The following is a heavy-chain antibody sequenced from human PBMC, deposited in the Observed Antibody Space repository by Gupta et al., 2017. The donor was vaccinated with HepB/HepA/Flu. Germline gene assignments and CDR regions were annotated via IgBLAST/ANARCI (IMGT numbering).Heavy chain of an antibody. CDR1: GLTVSSNY. J-gene: IGHJ4*02. CDR2: IYSGGST. D-gene: IGHD3-3*01. Sequence: EVQLVASGGALVQPGGSLRLCCAASGLTVSSNYMSWVRQAPGKGLEWVSVIYSGGSTYYADSVKGRFTISRDNSKNTLYLQMNSLRAEDTAVYYCARSLYGDYVDYWGQGTLVTVSS. V-gene: IGHV3-66*01. CDR3: ARSLYGDYVDY.